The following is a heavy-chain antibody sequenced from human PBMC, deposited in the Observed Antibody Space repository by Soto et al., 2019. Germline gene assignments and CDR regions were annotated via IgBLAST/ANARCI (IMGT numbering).Heavy chain of an antibody. V-gene: IGHV1-3*01. CDR1: GDTFTNYP. J-gene: IGHJ6*02. D-gene: IGHD1-26*01. CDR3: ASGVGAHYYYYGMDV. CDR2: INGGNGNT. Sequence: ASVKVSCKASGDTFTNYPMQWVRQAPGQGLEWMGWINGGNGNTKYSQKFQDRVTITRDTSASTASMELSSLRSEDTAVYYCASGVGAHYYYYGMDVWGQGTTVTVSS.